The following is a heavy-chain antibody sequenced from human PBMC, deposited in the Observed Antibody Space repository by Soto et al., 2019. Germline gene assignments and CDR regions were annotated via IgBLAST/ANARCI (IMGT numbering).Heavy chain of an antibody. V-gene: IGHV1-58*02. CDR2: IVVGSGNT. CDR3: AASLLTDSSGYWPY. Sequence: SVKVSCKASGYTFTSYDINWVRQATGQRLEWIGWIVVGSGNTNYAQKFQERVTITRDMSTSTAYMELSSLRSEDTAVYYCAASLLTDSSGYWPYWGQGTRVTVSS. D-gene: IGHD3-22*01. CDR1: GYTFTSYD. J-gene: IGHJ4*02.